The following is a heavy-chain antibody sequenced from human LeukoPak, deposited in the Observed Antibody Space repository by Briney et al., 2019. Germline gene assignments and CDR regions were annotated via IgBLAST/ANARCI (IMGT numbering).Heavy chain of an antibody. Sequence: PGGSLRLSCAASGFTFDDYGMSWVRQAPGKGLEWVSSISSSSSYIYYADSVKGRFTISRDNAKNSLYLQMNSLRAEDTAVYYCARDHDFWSCYFPAYYYGMDVWGQGTTVTVSS. CDR2: ISSSSSYI. D-gene: IGHD3-3*01. J-gene: IGHJ6*02. V-gene: IGHV3-21*01. CDR3: ARDHDFWSCYFPAYYYGMDV. CDR1: GFTFDDYG.